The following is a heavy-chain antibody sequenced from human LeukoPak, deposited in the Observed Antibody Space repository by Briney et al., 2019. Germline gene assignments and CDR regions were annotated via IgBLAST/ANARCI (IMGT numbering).Heavy chain of an antibody. J-gene: IGHJ4*02. V-gene: IGHV3-15*01. CDR2: IKSKTNGGTT. CDR1: GFTYSNAW. Sequence: GGSLRLSCAASGFTYSNAWMSWVRQVPGKGLDWVGRIKSKTNGGTTDHAAPVKGRFTISRDDSKSTLYLQMNSLKTEDTAVYYCTYYYDSSTYYHVDYWGQGTLVTVSS. D-gene: IGHD3-22*01. CDR3: TYYYDSSTYYHVDY.